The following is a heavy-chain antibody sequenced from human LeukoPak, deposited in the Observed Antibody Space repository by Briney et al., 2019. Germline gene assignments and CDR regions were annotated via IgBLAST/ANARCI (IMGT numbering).Heavy chain of an antibody. CDR3: VRTQFGSFRPY. V-gene: IGHV3-11*04. CDR2: ISTDGSTK. D-gene: IGHD1-26*01. Sequence: PGGSLRLSCAASGFTFSDYYMSWIRQAPGKGLEWVSYISTDGSTKYYADSVKGRFTISRDNAKNSLYLQMNSLKDEDTAVYYCVRTQFGSFRPYWGQGTLVSVSS. CDR1: GFTFSDYY. J-gene: IGHJ4*02.